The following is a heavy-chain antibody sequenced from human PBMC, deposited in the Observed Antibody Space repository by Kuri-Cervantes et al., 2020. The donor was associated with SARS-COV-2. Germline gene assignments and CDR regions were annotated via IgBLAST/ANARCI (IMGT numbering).Heavy chain of an antibody. Sequence: GESLKISCAASGFTVNSNYMSWVRQAPVKGLEWVSVIYSSGSTNYADSVKGRFTISRDNFKNTLYLQMSSLRAEDTAVYYCARGRGPGDFWSGLNWFDPWGQGTLVTVSS. CDR3: ARGRGPGDFWSGLNWFDP. CDR1: GFTVNSNY. D-gene: IGHD3-3*01. V-gene: IGHV3-53*01. CDR2: IYSSGST. J-gene: IGHJ5*02.